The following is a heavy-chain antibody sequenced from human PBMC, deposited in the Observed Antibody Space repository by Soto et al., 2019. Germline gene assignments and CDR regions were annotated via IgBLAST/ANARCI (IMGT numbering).Heavy chain of an antibody. J-gene: IGHJ6*02. Sequence: QVQLVESGGGVVQPGRSLRLSCAASGFTFSSYGMHWVRQAPGKGLEWVAVIWYDGSNKYYADSVKGRFTISRDNSKNTLYLQLNSLRAEDTAVYYCARDGITGTLGYYYGMDVWGQGTTVTV. CDR1: GFTFSSYG. D-gene: IGHD1-20*01. V-gene: IGHV3-33*01. CDR3: ARDGITGTLGYYYGMDV. CDR2: IWYDGSNK.